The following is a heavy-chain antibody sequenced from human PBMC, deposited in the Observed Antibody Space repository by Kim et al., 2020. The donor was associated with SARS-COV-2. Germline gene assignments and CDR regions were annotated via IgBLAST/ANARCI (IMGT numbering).Heavy chain of an antibody. V-gene: IGHV3-48*03. D-gene: IGHD6-13*01. CDR2: ISSSGSTI. J-gene: IGHJ6*02. CDR1: GFTFSSYE. Sequence: GGSLRLSCAASGFTFSSYEMNWVRQAPGKGLEWVSYISSSGSTIYYADSVKGRFTISRDNAKNSLYLQMNSLRAEDTAVYYCARDIAAAVRAGPTHYYYYGMDVWGQGTTVTVSS. CDR3: ARDIAAAVRAGPTHYYYYGMDV.